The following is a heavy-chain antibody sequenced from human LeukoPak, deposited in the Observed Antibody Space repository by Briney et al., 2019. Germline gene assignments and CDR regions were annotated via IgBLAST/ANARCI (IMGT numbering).Heavy chain of an antibody. J-gene: IGHJ3*02. CDR1: GGSISSGSYY. V-gene: IGHV4-61*02. Sequence: SQTLSLTCTVSGGSISSGSYYWSWIRQPAGKGLEWIGRIYTSGSTNYNPSLKSRVTISVDTSKNQFSLKLSSVTAADTAVYYCASGDPTRDHYYDSSGYYSDAFDIWGQGTMVTVSS. CDR2: IYTSGST. D-gene: IGHD3-22*01. CDR3: ASGDPTRDHYYDSSGYYSDAFDI.